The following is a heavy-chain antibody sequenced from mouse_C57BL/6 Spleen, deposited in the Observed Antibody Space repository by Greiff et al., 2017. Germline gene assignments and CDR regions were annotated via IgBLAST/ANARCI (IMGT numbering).Heavy chain of an antibody. V-gene: IGHV1-26*01. CDR3: ASYYYGRW. D-gene: IGHD1-1*01. CDR2: INPNNGGT. Sequence: EVQLQQSGPELVKPGASVKISCKASGYTFTDYYMNWVKQSHGKSLEWIGDINPNNGGTSYNQKFKGKATLTVDKSSSTAYMELRSLTSEDSAVYYCASYYYGRWWGQGTTLTVSS. CDR1: GYTFTDYY. J-gene: IGHJ2*01.